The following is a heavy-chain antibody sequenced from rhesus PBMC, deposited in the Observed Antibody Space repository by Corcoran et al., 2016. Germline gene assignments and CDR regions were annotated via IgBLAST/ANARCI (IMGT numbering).Heavy chain of an antibody. J-gene: IGHJ2*01. V-gene: IGHV4S7*01. Sequence: QVQLQESGPGLVKPSETLSLTCAVSGGSISGGYYWGWIRQPPGKGLEWIGNIYGNRASTYYHPSLKSRVPISKDTYKNQFSLKLSSVTAADTAVYYCARGYSGYWYFDLWGPGTPITISS. CDR2: IYGNRAST. CDR3: ARGYSGYWYFDL. D-gene: IGHD5-42*01. CDR1: GGSISGGYY.